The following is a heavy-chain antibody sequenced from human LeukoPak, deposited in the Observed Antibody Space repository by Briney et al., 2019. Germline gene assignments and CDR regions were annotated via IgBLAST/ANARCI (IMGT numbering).Heavy chain of an antibody. Sequence: PGGSLRLSCTAYGFTFSSYGMHWVRQAPCKGLEWVAFIRYDGSNNYYADSVKGRFTISRDNSKNTLYLQMNSLRAEDTAVYYCAKAKVPAATDYNRFDPWGQGTLVTVSS. CDR3: AKAKVPAATDYNRFDP. CDR2: IRYDGSNN. J-gene: IGHJ5*02. CDR1: GFTFSSYG. V-gene: IGHV3-30*02. D-gene: IGHD2-2*01.